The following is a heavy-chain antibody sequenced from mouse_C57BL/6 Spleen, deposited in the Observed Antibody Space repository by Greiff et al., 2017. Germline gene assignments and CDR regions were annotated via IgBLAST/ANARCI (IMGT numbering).Heavy chain of an antibody. CDR1: GFTFSSYT. D-gene: IGHD2-4*01. CDR2: ISGGGGNT. Sequence: EVKLVESGGGLVKPGGSLKLSCAASGFTFSSYTMSWVRQTPEKRLAWVATISGGGGNTYYPDSVKGRFTISRDNAKNTLYLQMSSLRSEDTALYYCASLNDYDERGFAYWGQGTLVTVSA. V-gene: IGHV5-9*01. CDR3: ASLNDYDERGFAY. J-gene: IGHJ3*01.